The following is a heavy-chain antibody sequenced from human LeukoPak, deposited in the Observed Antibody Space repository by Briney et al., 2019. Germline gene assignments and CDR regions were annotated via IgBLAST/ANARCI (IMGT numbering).Heavy chain of an antibody. Sequence: HPGRSLRLSCAASGFTFSSYGMRWVRQAPGKGLEWVAVIWYDGSNKYYADSVKGRFTISRDNSKNTLYLQMNSLRAEDTAVYYCARAFHYYDSSGYYLGDAFDIWGQGTMVTVSS. V-gene: IGHV3-33*01. CDR2: IWYDGSNK. CDR3: ARAFHYYDSSGYYLGDAFDI. D-gene: IGHD3-22*01. CDR1: GFTFSSYG. J-gene: IGHJ3*02.